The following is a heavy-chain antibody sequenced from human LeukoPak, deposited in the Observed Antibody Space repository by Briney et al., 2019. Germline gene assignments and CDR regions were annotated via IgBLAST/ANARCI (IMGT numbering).Heavy chain of an antibody. CDR1: GFTFSTYG. D-gene: IGHD3-3*01. V-gene: IGHV3-48*01. Sequence: GGSLRLSCAASGFTFSTYGMNWVRQAPGKGLEWVSYINLNSRTIDYADSVRGRFTIPRDNAKSSLYLQMNRLRAEDTALYFCARASDFWSGPFDFWGQGILVTVSS. CDR3: ARASDFWSGPFDF. J-gene: IGHJ4*02. CDR2: INLNSRTI.